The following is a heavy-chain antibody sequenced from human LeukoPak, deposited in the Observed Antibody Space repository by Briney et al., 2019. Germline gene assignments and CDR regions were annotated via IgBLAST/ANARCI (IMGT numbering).Heavy chain of an antibody. Sequence: GGSLRLSCAASGFTFSSYAMSWVRQAPGKGLEWVSAVSGSGGSTYYADSVKGRFTISRDNSKNTLYLQMNSLRAEDTAVYYCAKGESGPPRITIFGVVRTFGGQGTLVTVSS. J-gene: IGHJ4*02. CDR3: AKGESGPPRITIFGVVRTF. V-gene: IGHV3-23*01. CDR2: VSGSGGST. CDR1: GFTFSSYA. D-gene: IGHD3-3*01.